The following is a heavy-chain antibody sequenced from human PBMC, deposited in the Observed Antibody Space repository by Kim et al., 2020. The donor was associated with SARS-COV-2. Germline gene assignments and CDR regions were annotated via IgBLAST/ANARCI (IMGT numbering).Heavy chain of an antibody. V-gene: IGHV5-10-1*01. CDR3: ARPSQQQLVLSVFEEGDNWFDP. J-gene: IGHJ5*02. CDR1: GYSFTSYW. D-gene: IGHD6-13*01. CDR2: IDPSDSYT. Sequence: GESLKISCKGSGYSFTSYWISWVRQMPGKGLEWMGRIDPSDSYTNYSPSFQGHVTISADKSISTAYLQWSSLKASDTAMYYCARPSQQQLVLSVFEEGDNWFDPWGQGTLVTVSS.